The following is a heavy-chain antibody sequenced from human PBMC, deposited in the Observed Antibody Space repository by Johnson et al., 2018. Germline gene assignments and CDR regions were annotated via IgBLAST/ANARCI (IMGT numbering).Heavy chain of an antibody. CDR2: ISYDGSNK. D-gene: IGHD3-9*01. CDR3: ARSGGSTGYEAFDI. CDR1: GFTFSDYG. J-gene: IGHJ3*02. Sequence: QVQLVESGGGVVQPGRSLRLSCAASGFTFSDYGMHWVRQAPGKGLEWVAVISYDGSNKYYAESVKGRFTISRDNSKNTLDVQMKSLRAEDRAVYYCARSGGSTGYEAFDIWGQGTMVTVSS. V-gene: IGHV3-30*03.